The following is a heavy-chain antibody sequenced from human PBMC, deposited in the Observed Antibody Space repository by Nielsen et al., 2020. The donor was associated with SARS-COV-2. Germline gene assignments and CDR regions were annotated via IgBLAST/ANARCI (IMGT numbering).Heavy chain of an antibody. CDR2: INHSGST. Sequence: SETLSLTCAVYGGSFSGYYWSWIRQPPGKGLEWIGEINHSGSTNYNPSLKSRVTISVDTSKNQFSLKLSSVTAADTAVYYCARDSAPIDYYDSSGYHYWGQGTLVTVSS. CDR1: GGSFSGYY. CDR3: ARDSAPIDYYDSSGYHY. D-gene: IGHD3-22*01. V-gene: IGHV4-34*01. J-gene: IGHJ4*02.